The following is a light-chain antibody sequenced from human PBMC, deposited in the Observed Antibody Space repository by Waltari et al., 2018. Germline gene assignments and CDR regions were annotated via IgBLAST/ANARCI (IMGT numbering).Light chain of an antibody. CDR2: DTS. V-gene: IGLV7-46*01. CDR3: LLSYSGPRPWV. CDR1: TGPVPSDPY. J-gene: IGLJ3*02. Sequence: QAVVTQEPSLTVSPGGTVTLTCGPNTGPVPSDPYPSWFQQPPGQAPRTLIYDTSNKHSWTPARFSGSLIGGKAALTLSGAQPEDEAEYYCLLSYSGPRPWVFGGGTKLTVL.